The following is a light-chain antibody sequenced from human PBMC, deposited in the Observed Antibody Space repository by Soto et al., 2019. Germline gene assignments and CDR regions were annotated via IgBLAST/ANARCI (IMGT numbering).Light chain of an antibody. CDR3: QQYDNLPFT. V-gene: IGKV1-33*01. Sequence: DIQMTQSPSSLSASVGDRVTITCQASEDISKFVSWYQQKPRQAPKLLIYDASNLETGVPSRFSGSGSGTDFTFTISSLQPEDFATYYCQQYDNLPFTFGPGTKVDFK. CDR2: DAS. J-gene: IGKJ3*01. CDR1: EDISKF.